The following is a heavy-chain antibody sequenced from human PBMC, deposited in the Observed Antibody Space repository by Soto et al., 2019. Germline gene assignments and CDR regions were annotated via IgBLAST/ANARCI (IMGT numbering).Heavy chain of an antibody. CDR3: ARSPIAAAENWFDP. CDR1: VGSISSSSYY. J-gene: IGHJ5*02. D-gene: IGHD6-13*01. V-gene: IGHV4-39*01. CDR2: IYYSGST. Sequence: SETLSLTCTVSVGSISSSSYYWGWIRQPPGKGLEWIGSIYYSGSTYYNPSLKSRVTISVDTSKNQFSLKLSSVTAADTAVYYCARSPIAAAENWFDPWGQGTLVTVSS.